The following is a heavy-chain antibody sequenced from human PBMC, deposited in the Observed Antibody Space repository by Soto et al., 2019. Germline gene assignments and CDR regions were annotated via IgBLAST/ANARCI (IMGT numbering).Heavy chain of an antibody. Sequence: ASVKVSCKASGYTFTNYYIHWVRQAPGQGLEWMGIINPTGGSTNYAQRFQGRVTLTMDTSTSTVYMELSSVTAADTAVYYCARHVANTEWLPLNWFDPWGQGTLVTVSS. D-gene: IGHD3-3*01. CDR1: GYTFTNYY. J-gene: IGHJ5*02. V-gene: IGHV1-46*01. CDR2: INPTGGST. CDR3: ARHVANTEWLPLNWFDP.